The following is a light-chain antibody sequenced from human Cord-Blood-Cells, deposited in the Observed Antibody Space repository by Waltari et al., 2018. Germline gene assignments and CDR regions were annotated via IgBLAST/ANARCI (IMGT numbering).Light chain of an antibody. CDR2: DAS. V-gene: IGKV1-33*01. CDR1: QDISNY. CDR3: QQYDNLPYT. Sequence: DIQMTQSPSSLSASVGDRVTITCQASQDISNYLNWYQQKPGKAPKLLIYDASNLEKGVPSRFSGSGSGTDFTFTISSLQPEDIVTYYCQQYDNLPYTFGQGTKLEIK. J-gene: IGKJ2*01.